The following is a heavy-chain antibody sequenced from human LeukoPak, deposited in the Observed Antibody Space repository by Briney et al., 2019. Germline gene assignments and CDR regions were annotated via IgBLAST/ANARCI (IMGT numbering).Heavy chain of an antibody. V-gene: IGHV3-23*01. D-gene: IGHD3-9*01. CDR2: ISGRAGST. CDR1: GFTFTSYA. Sequence: GGSLRLSCAASGFTFTSYALNWVRQAPGKGLEWVSAISGRAGSTCHADSVQGRFTISRDNSRNTLYLQMNGLRAEDTAVYFCARDAGIEVTGYYFDYWGRGTLVTVSS. CDR3: ARDAGIEVTGYYFDY. J-gene: IGHJ4*02.